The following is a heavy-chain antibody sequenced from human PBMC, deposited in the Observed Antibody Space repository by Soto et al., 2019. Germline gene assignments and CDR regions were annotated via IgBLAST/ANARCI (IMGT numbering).Heavy chain of an antibody. V-gene: IGHV4-34*01. CDR3: ARDLYYDFWSGYYTQAFDI. J-gene: IGHJ3*02. CDR2: INHSGST. Sequence: SEALSLTCAVYGGSFSGYYWSWIRQPPGKGLEWIGEINHSGSTNYNPSLKSRVTISVDTSKNQFSLKLSSVTAADTAVYYCARDLYYDFWSGYYTQAFDIWGQGTMVTVSS. D-gene: IGHD3-3*01. CDR1: GGSFSGYY.